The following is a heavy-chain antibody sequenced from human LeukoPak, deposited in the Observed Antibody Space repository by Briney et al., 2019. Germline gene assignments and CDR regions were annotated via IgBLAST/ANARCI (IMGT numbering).Heavy chain of an antibody. D-gene: IGHD2-2*01. V-gene: IGHV3-48*03. Sequence: GGSLRLSCAASGFTFSSYEMNWVRQAPGKGLEWVSYISSSGSTIYYADSVKGRFTISRDNAKNSLYLQMNSLRAEDTAVYYCARSPDCSSTSCPSYYYYYGMDVWGQGTTVTVSS. CDR2: ISSSGSTI. J-gene: IGHJ6*02. CDR1: GFTFSSYE. CDR3: ARSPDCSSTSCPSYYYYYGMDV.